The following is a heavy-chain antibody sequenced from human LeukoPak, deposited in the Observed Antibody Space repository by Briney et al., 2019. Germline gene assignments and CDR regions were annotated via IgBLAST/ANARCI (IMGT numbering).Heavy chain of an antibody. D-gene: IGHD6-19*01. V-gene: IGHV3-30-3*01. Sequence: GRSLSLSCAASGFTFGSYAMHWVRQAPGQGLEWVAVISYNGNKKYNAEAVKGRFTISRDNSKNTLFLQMNSLRAEDTAVYYCARDRGEQWLVQSHDAFDIWGQGTMVTVSS. CDR3: ARDRGEQWLVQSHDAFDI. CDR1: GFTFGSYA. CDR2: ISYNGNKK. J-gene: IGHJ3*02.